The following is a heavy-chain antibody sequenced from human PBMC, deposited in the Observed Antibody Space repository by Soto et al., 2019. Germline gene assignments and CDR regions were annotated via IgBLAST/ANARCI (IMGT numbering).Heavy chain of an antibody. CDR2: ISSSSSYI. Sequence: EVQLVESGGGLVKPGGSLRLSCAASGFTFSSYSMNWVRQAPGKGLEWVSSISSSSSYIYYADSVKGRFTISRDNAKNSLYLQMNSLRAEDTAVYYCAADHSYGYAYDYWGQGTLVTVSS. CDR1: GFTFSSYS. V-gene: IGHV3-21*01. D-gene: IGHD5-18*01. J-gene: IGHJ4*02. CDR3: AADHSYGYAYDY.